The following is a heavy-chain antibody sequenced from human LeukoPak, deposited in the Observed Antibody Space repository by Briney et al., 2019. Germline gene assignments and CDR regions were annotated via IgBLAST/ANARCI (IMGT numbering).Heavy chain of an antibody. V-gene: IGHV3-21*03. CDR3: ARDLSWWLLH. J-gene: IGHJ4*02. D-gene: IGHD2-21*02. Sequence: GGSLRLSCAASGFTFDDYGMSWVRQAPGKGLEWVSSISSSSSYIYYADSVKGRFTISRDNAKNSLYLQMNSLRAEDTAVYYCARDLSWWLLHWGQGTLVAVSS. CDR1: GFTFDDYG. CDR2: ISSSSSYI.